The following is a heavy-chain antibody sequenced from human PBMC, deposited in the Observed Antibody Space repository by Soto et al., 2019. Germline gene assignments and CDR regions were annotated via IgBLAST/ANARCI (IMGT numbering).Heavy chain of an antibody. Sequence: SVKVSCKASGATFSSYAISWVRQAPGQGLEWMGGLIPIFGTANYAQKFQGRVTITADESTSTAYMELSSLRSEDTAVYYCARDPRGGGTKYYYYYYGMDVWGQGTTVTVSS. V-gene: IGHV1-69*13. CDR3: ARDPRGGGTKYYYYYYGMDV. J-gene: IGHJ6*02. CDR1: GATFSSYA. D-gene: IGHD1-1*01. CDR2: LIPIFGTA.